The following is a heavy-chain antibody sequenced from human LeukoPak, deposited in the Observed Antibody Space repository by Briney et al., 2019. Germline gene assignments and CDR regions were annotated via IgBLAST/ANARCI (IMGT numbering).Heavy chain of an antibody. Sequence: PGRPLGLSCPASGLTFRNYWRNGACQAPGKGLEWVANIKQDGSEQYYVDSVKGRFTVSRDNAKNSLFLQMNSLRGEDTAVYFCAGGTGWITDYWGQGTLVTVSS. CDR3: AGGTGWITDY. V-gene: IGHV3-7*03. D-gene: IGHD6-19*01. CDR2: IKQDGSEQ. J-gene: IGHJ4*02. CDR1: GLTFRNYW.